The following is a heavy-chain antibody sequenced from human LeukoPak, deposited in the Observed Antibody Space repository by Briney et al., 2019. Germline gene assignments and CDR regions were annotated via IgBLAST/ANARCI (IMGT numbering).Heavy chain of an antibody. D-gene: IGHD3-3*01. V-gene: IGHV4-39*07. CDR3: ARDSSPGVAGPFDY. Sequence: SETLSLTCTVSGGSISSSSYYWGWIRQPPGKGLEWIGSIYYSGSTYYNPSLKSRVTISVDTSKNQLSLKLSSVTAADTAVYYCARDSSPGVAGPFDYWGQGTLVTVSS. J-gene: IGHJ4*02. CDR2: IYYSGST. CDR1: GGSISSSSYY.